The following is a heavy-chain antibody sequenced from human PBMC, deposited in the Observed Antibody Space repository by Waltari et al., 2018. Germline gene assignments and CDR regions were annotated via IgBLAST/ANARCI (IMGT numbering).Heavy chain of an antibody. Sequence: EGQLVESGGGLVKPGGSLSLSCAASGLSFGTYNMNWVRQAPGKGLEWVSYISSSSAYKYYADSVKGRFAISRDNAKNLLFLQMNSLRADDTTVYYCVRENCSVTSCFKHFDYWGRGILVTVSS. V-gene: IGHV3-21*01. J-gene: IGHJ4*02. CDR2: ISSSSAYK. D-gene: IGHD2-2*01. CDR1: GLSFGTYN. CDR3: VRENCSVTSCFKHFDY.